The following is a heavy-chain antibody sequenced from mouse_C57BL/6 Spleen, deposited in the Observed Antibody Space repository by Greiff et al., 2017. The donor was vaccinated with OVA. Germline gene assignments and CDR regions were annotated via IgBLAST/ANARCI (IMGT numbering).Heavy chain of an antibody. CDR3: ARADYYGSLNYFDY. CDR1: GYAFTNYL. CDR2: FNPGSGGT. D-gene: IGHD1-1*01. V-gene: IGHV1-54*01. Sequence: QVQLQQSGAELVRPGTSVKVSCKASGYAFTNYLIEWVKQRPGQGLEWIGVFNPGSGGTNYNEKFKGKATLTADKSSSPAYMQLSNLTSEDSAVYFCARADYYGSLNYFDYWGQGTTLTVSS. J-gene: IGHJ2*01.